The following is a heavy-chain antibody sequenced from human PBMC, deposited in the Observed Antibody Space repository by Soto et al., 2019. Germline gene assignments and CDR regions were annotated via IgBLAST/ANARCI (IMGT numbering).Heavy chain of an antibody. CDR2: IIPLFGID. CDR1: GGTFSQFA. Sequence: QVQLVQSGAEVKKPGSSVKVSCKASGGTFSQFAVSWVRQAPGQGLEWMGGIIPLFGIDKYAPKFEDRVTIIADDSTNTASMDLSGLRSEDTAVYYCAASGRDVLGYDYKDTEGLDIWGQGTLVTVSS. D-gene: IGHD3-10*01. CDR3: AASGRDVLGYDYKDTEGLDI. V-gene: IGHV1-69*12. J-gene: IGHJ3*02.